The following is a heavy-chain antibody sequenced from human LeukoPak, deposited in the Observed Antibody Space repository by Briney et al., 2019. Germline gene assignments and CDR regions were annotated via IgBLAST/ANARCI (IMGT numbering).Heavy chain of an antibody. D-gene: IGHD3-16*01. CDR2: INHSGST. J-gene: IGHJ4*02. Sequence: SETLSLTCAVYGGSFSGYYWSWIRQPPGKGLEWIGEINHSGSTNYNPSLKSRVTISVDTSKNQFSLKLSSVTAADTAVYYCASRFPSYWGQGTPVTVSS. CDR3: ASRFPSY. CDR1: GGSFSGYY. V-gene: IGHV4-34*01.